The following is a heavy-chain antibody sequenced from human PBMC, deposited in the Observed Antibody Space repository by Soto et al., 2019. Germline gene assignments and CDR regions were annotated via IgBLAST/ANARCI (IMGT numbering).Heavy chain of an antibody. V-gene: IGHV3-53*01. CDR3: ATRPLLPGAP. J-gene: IGHJ3*01. Sequence: EVHLVESGGGLIQPGGSLRLSCAASGFTFSSNDMNWVRQAPGKGLEWVSLIYSGGSTYYADSVKGRFTISRDNSKNTLYLQRSSLRAEDTAVYYCATRPLLPGAPWGQGTMVTVSS. CDR2: IYSGGST. CDR1: GFTFSSND. D-gene: IGHD3-22*01.